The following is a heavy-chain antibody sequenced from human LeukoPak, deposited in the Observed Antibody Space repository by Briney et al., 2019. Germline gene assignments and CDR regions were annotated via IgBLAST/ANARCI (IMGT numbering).Heavy chain of an antibody. CDR2: IWYDGRNK. V-gene: IGHV3-33*01. J-gene: IGHJ3*02. Sequence: GGSLRLSCAASGFTLISYGTHWDRQAPGKGLEWVAVIWYDGRNKYYADSVKGRFTIPRDNSQNTLYPQMNSLSAEEMAVYYCPRDANWGFNAFDIWGQGTMVTVSS. CDR3: PRDANWGFNAFDI. D-gene: IGHD7-27*01. CDR1: GFTLISYG.